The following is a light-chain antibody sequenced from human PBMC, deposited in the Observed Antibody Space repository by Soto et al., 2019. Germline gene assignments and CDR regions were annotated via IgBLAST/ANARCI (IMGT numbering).Light chain of an antibody. V-gene: IGKV3-11*01. CDR2: DAS. Sequence: EIVLTQSPATLSLSPGERATLFCRASQSISPYLAWYQQKPGQAPRLLMYDASNRATGIPARFSGSGSGTDFTLTISSLEPEDFSVYYCHQSRNRLFGGGTKME. CDR1: QSISPY. J-gene: IGKJ4*01. CDR3: HQSRNRL.